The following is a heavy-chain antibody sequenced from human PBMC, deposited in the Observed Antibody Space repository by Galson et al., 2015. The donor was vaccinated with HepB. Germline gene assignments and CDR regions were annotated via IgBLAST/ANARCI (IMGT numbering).Heavy chain of an antibody. CDR2: INHSGST. D-gene: IGHD3-22*01. V-gene: IGHV4-34*09. J-gene: IGHJ4*02. Sequence: QVQLQESGPGLVKPSQTLSLTCAVYGGSFSGYYWSWIRQPPGKGLEWIGEINHSGSTNYNPSLKSRVTISVDTSKNQFSLKLSSVTAADTAVYYCALVVNPYYFDYWGQGTLVTVSS. CDR1: GGSFSGYY. CDR3: ALVVNPYYFDY.